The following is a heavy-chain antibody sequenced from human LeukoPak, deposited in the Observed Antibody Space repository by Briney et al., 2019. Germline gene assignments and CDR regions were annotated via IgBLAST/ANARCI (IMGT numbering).Heavy chain of an antibody. D-gene: IGHD2/OR15-2a*01. V-gene: IGHV3-7*01. CDR2: IKQDESEK. CDR3: ARIYGYYYYYMDV. J-gene: IGHJ6*03. CDR1: GFIVSSKY. Sequence: GGSLRLSCAASGFIVSSKYMSWVRQAPGKGLEWVANIKQDESEKYYVDSVKGRFTISRDNAKNSLYLQMNSLRAEDTAVYSCARIYGYYYYYMDVWGKGTTVTVSS.